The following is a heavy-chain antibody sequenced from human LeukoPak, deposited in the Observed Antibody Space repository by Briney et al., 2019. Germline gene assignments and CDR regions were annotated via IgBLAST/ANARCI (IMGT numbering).Heavy chain of an antibody. J-gene: IGHJ4*02. Sequence: PSETLSLTCAVYGGPFSGYYWSWIRQPPGKGLEWIGEINHSGSTNYNPSLKSRVTISVDTSKNQFSLKLSSVTAADTAVYYCARGTDFWSGYYGYWGQGTLVTVSS. CDR2: INHSGST. CDR3: ARGTDFWSGYYGY. V-gene: IGHV4-34*01. D-gene: IGHD3-3*01. CDR1: GGPFSGYY.